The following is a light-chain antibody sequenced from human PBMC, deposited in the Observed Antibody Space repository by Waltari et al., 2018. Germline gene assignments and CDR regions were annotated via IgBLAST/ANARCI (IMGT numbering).Light chain of an antibody. CDR3: QTWDDTTV. V-gene: IGLV3-1*01. CDR1: KLEDKY. J-gene: IGLJ1*01. Sequence: SYELTQPPSVSVSPGQTATIPCSATKLEDKYVCWYQQKPGQSPVLVIYQDSKRPPGIPERFSGSNSGNTATLPISGTQPLYEADYYCQTWDDTTVFGSGTRISVL. CDR2: QDS.